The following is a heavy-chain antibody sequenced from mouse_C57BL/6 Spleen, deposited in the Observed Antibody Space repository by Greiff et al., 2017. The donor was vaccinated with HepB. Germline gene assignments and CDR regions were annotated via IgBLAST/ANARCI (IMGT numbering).Heavy chain of an antibody. Sequence: QVHVKQSGPELVKPGASVKLSCKASGYTFTSYDINWVKQRPGQGLEWIGWIYPRDGSTKYNEKFKGKATLTVDTSSSTAYMELHSLTSEDSAVYFCARSYYYGSPLWYFDVWGTGTTVTVSS. CDR2: IYPRDGST. CDR1: GYTFTSYD. D-gene: IGHD1-1*01. CDR3: ARSYYYGSPLWYFDV. J-gene: IGHJ1*03. V-gene: IGHV1-85*01.